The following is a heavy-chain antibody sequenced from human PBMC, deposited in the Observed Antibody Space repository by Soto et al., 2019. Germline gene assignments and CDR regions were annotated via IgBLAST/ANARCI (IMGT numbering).Heavy chain of an antibody. V-gene: IGHV4-34*01. D-gene: IGHD6-6*01. CDR2: INHSGST. J-gene: IGHJ4*02. CDR3: ARAFIAAPEPDYFDY. CDR1: GGSFSDYY. Sequence: QVQLQQWGAGLLKPSETLSLTCAVYGGSFSDYYWSWIRQPPGKGLEWIGEINHSGSTNYNPSLKSRVTIAGDTSKNQLSLKLSSVTAADTAVYYCARAFIAAPEPDYFDYWGQGTLVTVSS.